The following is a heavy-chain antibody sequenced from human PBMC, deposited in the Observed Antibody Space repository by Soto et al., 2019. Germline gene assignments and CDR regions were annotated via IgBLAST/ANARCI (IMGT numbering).Heavy chain of an antibody. D-gene: IGHD2-2*01. CDR2: IYYSGNT. CDR1: SGSIRSYY. Sequence: PSETLSLTCTVSSGSIRSYYWNWIRQPPGKGLEWIGSIYYSGNTNYSPSLKSRVTISVDTSKKQFSLKLTSVTAADTAMYYCARGYCSSTSCYEFDYWGQGTLVTVSS. CDR3: ARGYCSSTSCYEFDY. J-gene: IGHJ4*02. V-gene: IGHV4-59*01.